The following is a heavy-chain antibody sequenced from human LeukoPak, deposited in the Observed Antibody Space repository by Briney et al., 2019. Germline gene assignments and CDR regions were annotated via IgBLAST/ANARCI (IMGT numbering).Heavy chain of an antibody. J-gene: IGHJ3*02. V-gene: IGHV1-46*01. CDR2: INPSGGST. CDR3: DLWGANDAFDI. D-gene: IGHD3-16*01. CDR1: GYTFTSYY. Sequence: ASVKVSCKASGYTFTSYYMHWVRQAPGQGLEWMGIINPSGGSTSYAQKFQGRVTMTRDTSTSTVYMELSSLRSEDTAVCYCDLWGANDAFDIWGQGTMVTVSS.